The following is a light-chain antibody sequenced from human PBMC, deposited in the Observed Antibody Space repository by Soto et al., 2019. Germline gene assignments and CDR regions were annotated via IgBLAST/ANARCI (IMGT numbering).Light chain of an antibody. CDR1: QSVSSSY. CDR3: QQCGSSTS. V-gene: IGKV3-20*01. J-gene: IGKJ1*01. Sequence: EIVLTQSPGTLSLSPGERATLSCRASQSVSSSYLAWYQQKPGQAPRLLIYDTSSRATGIPDRFSGSGSGTDFTLAIIRLEPEDFAVYYCQQCGSSTSCGQGTKVELK. CDR2: DTS.